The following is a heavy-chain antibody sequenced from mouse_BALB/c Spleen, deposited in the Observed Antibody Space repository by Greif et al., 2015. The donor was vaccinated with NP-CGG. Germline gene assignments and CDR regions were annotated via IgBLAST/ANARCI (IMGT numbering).Heavy chain of an antibody. CDR1: GFNIKDTY. V-gene: IGHV14-3*02. Sequence: DVKLVESGAELVKPGASVKLSCTASGFNIKDTYMHWVKQRPEQGLEWIGRIDPANGNTKYDPKFQGEATITADTSPSTAYLQLSSLPSEGTAVYCCARKRGRGRYFDYWGQGTTLTVSS. J-gene: IGHJ2*01. CDR2: IDPANGNT. D-gene: IGHD4-1*01. CDR3: ARKRGRGRYFDY.